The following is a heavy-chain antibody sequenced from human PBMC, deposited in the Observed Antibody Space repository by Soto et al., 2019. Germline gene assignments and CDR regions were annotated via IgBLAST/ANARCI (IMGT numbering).Heavy chain of an antibody. V-gene: IGHV1-8*01. CDR2: MNPNSGNT. J-gene: IGHJ6*03. Sequence: KVSCKAAGNTFTSYVINWLRQATGQGLEWMGWMNPNSGNTGYAQKFQGRVTMTRNTSISTAYMELSSLRSEDTAVYYCARGYSSFYYYYMDVWGKGTTVTVSS. CDR1: GNTFTSYV. D-gene: IGHD6-6*01. CDR3: ARGYSSFYYYYMDV.